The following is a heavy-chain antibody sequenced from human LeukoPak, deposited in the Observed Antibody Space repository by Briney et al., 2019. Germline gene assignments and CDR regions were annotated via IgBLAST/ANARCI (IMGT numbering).Heavy chain of an antibody. CDR1: GDSVSSSSSY. Sequence: PSETLSLTCTVSGDSVSSSSSYWGWIRQPPGKGREWIGSIFYSGTNYYNSPLKSRLTFSVDTYKTQFSLKVRSVTAAATAVYYCARRYYYDSSGYYTTFDYWGQGTLVTVSS. CDR3: ARRYYYDSSGYYTTFDY. J-gene: IGHJ4*02. D-gene: IGHD3-22*01. CDR2: IFYSGTN. V-gene: IGHV4-39*01.